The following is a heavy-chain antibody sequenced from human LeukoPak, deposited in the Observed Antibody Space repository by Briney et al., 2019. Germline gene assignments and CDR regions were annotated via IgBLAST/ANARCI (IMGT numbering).Heavy chain of an antibody. Sequence: PGGSLRLSCAASGFTFSSYAMSWVRQAPGKGLEWVSAISGSGGSTYYADSVKGRFTISRDNSKNTLYLQMNSLRAEDTAVYYCTKDRDSSWYEXGFSXWGQGTLVTVSS. CDR3: TKDRDSSWYEXGFSX. V-gene: IGHV3-23*01. CDR2: ISGSGGST. D-gene: IGHD6-13*01. CDR1: GFTFSSYA. J-gene: IGHJ4*02.